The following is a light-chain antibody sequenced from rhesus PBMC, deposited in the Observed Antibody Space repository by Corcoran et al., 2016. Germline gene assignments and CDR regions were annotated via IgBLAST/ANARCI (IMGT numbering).Light chain of an antibody. CDR1: QSLLSSNGYNY. J-gene: IGKJ1*01. V-gene: IGKV2-60*01. CDR2: YGS. CDR3: IQTLQTPPWT. Sequence: IVMTQTPLSLPVTLGEPASISCRSSQSLLSSNGYNYLNWYLQKPGQSPKLPFYYGSNRASGVPDRISGRGPGTDFTLKISRVEAEDVGVYYCIQTLQTPPWTFGQGTKVEIK.